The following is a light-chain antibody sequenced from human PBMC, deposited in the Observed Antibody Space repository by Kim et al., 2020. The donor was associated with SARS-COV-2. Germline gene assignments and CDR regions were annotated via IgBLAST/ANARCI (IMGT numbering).Light chain of an antibody. CDR2: SNN. CDR1: WSNIGRNT. Sequence: GQWVTISCSGRWSNIGRNTLNWYQQLPGTAPQLVIYSNNERASGVPDRFSGSKSGTSASLAISGLQSEDEADYYCAAWDDSLNGVVFGGGTQLTVL. V-gene: IGLV1-44*01. CDR3: AAWDDSLNGVV. J-gene: IGLJ3*02.